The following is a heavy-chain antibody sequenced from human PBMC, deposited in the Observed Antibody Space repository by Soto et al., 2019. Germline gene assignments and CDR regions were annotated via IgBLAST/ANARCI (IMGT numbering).Heavy chain of an antibody. CDR2: INHSGST. CDR1: GGSFSGYY. Sequence: SETLSLTCAVYGGSFSGYYWSWIRQPPGKGLEWIGEINHSGSTNYNPSLKSRVTISVDTSKNQFSLKLSSVTAADTAVYYCARGERSYDILTGYYLDYWGQGTLVTVSS. D-gene: IGHD3-9*01. V-gene: IGHV4-34*01. J-gene: IGHJ4*02. CDR3: ARGERSYDILTGYYLDY.